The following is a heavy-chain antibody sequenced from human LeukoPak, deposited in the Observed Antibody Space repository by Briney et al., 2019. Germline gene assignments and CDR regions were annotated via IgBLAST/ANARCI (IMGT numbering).Heavy chain of an antibody. D-gene: IGHD4-17*01. V-gene: IGHV3-30*18. Sequence: PGGSLRLSCVASGFTFSSYWMCWVRQAPGKGLEWVAVISYDGSNKYYADSVKGRFTISRDNSKNTLYLQMNSLRAEDTAVYYCAKDRDTVTTAGHPYYYYGMDVWGQGTTVTVSS. CDR2: ISYDGSNK. J-gene: IGHJ6*02. CDR1: GFTFSSYW. CDR3: AKDRDTVTTAGHPYYYYGMDV.